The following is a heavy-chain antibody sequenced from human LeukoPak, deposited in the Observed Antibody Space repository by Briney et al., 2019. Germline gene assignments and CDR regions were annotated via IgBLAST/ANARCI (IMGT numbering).Heavy chain of an antibody. J-gene: IGHJ4*02. CDR2: INPNSGGT. D-gene: IGHD3-10*01. CDR1: GYTFTVYY. CDR3: ARSNYYGSGSYRYYFDY. Sequence: ASVKVSCKASGYTFTVYYMHWVRQAPGQGREWMGWINPNSGGTNYAQKFQGRVTMTRDTSISTAYMELSRLRSDDTAVYYCARSNYYGSGSYRYYFDYWGQGTLVTVSS. V-gene: IGHV1-2*02.